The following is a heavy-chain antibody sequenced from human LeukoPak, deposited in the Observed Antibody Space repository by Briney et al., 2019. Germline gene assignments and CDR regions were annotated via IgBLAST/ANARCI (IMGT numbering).Heavy chain of an antibody. V-gene: IGHV3-23*01. CDR3: AKDARRSDGWYFFDH. D-gene: IGHD6-19*01. Sequence: AGYLTLSCAAYGFAFSSQAMGWLRQAPGKGLEWVSVISDSGDSTYYADSVKGRFTISRDNSKNTLYLQMISLRAEDTAIYYCAKDARRSDGWYFFDHWGQGTLVTVSS. J-gene: IGHJ4*02. CDR2: ISDSGDST. CDR1: GFAFSSQA.